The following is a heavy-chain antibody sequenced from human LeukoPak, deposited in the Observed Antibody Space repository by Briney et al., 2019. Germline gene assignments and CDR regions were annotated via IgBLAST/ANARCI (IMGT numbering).Heavy chain of an antibody. CDR2: IYYSGST. Sequence: PSETLSLTCAVYGGSFSGYYWSWIRQHPGKGLEWIGYIYYSGSTYYNPSLKSRVTISVDTSKNQFSLKLSSVTAADTAVYYCARAPRGTYNWFDPWGQGTLVTVSS. V-gene: IGHV4-31*11. J-gene: IGHJ5*02. CDR1: GGSFSGYY. CDR3: ARAPRGTYNWFDP. D-gene: IGHD1-1*01.